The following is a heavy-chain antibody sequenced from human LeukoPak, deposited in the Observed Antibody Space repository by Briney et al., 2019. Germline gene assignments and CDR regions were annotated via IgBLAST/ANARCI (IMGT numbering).Heavy chain of an antibody. J-gene: IGHJ4*02. CDR1: GFSITSTSYY. CDR3: ARGGYCTNGVCRKSIAAAGKLSY. CDR2: INHSGST. Sequence: SETLSLTCTVSGFSITSTSYYWGWVRQPPGKGLEWIGEINHSGSTNYNPSLKSRVTISVDTSKNQFSLKLSSVTAADTAVYYCARGGYCTNGVCRKSIAAAGKLSYWGQGTLVTVSS. V-gene: IGHV4-39*07. D-gene: IGHD2-8*01.